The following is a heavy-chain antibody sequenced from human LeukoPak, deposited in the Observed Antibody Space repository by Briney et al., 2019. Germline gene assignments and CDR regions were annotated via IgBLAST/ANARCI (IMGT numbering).Heavy chain of an antibody. D-gene: IGHD3-22*01. V-gene: IGHV3-21*06. CDR1: GFTFSSYE. CDR2: ISSSSTYI. J-gene: IGHJ4*02. Sequence: GGSLRLSCAASGFTFSSYEMNWVRQAPGKGLEWVSSISSSSTYIYYADSVKGRFTISRDNAKNSLYLQMNSLRAEDTAVYYCARGRGYYDSRGYSYFDYWGQGTLVTVSS. CDR3: ARGRGYYDSRGYSYFDY.